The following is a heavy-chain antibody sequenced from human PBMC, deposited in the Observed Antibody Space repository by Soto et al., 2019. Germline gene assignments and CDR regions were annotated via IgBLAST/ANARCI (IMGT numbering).Heavy chain of an antibody. CDR3: ARFDIAAPPPI. CDR2: ISVDGSDT. CDR1: GFSFSNNW. D-gene: IGHD6-13*01. V-gene: IGHV3-74*01. J-gene: IGHJ3*02. Sequence: VQLVESGGGLVQPGGSLRLSCVASGFSFSNNWMHWVRHAPGKGPVWVSRISVDGSDTHYADSVQGRFTISRDNAKNTLYLQMNTLSVEDAAVYYCARFDIAAPPPIWGQGTMVTVSS.